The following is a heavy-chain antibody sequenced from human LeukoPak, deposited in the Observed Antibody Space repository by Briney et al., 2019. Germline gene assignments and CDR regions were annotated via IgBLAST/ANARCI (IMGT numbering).Heavy chain of an antibody. CDR1: GYSISSGYY. J-gene: IGHJ4*02. Sequence: SETLSLTCIVSGYSISSGYYWGWIRQPPGKGLEWIGTIYHSGSTYYNPSLKSRVIISVDTSKNQFSLKLSSVTAADTAVCYCARPRYGGDSADYWGQGTLVTVSS. D-gene: IGHD4-23*01. V-gene: IGHV4-38-2*02. CDR2: IYHSGST. CDR3: ARPRYGGDSADY.